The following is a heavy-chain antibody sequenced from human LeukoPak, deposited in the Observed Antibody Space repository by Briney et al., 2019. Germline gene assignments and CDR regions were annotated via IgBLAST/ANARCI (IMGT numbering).Heavy chain of an antibody. D-gene: IGHD2-2*01. CDR2: INHSGST. CDR1: GGSISSSPYY. V-gene: IGHV4-39*07. J-gene: IGHJ4*02. Sequence: PSETLSLTCTVSGGSISSSPYYWSWIRQPPGTGLEWIGEINHSGSTNYNPSLKSRVTISVDTSKNQFSLKLSSVTAADTAVYYCARGVVVPAARYDYWGQGTLVTVSS. CDR3: ARGVVVPAARYDY.